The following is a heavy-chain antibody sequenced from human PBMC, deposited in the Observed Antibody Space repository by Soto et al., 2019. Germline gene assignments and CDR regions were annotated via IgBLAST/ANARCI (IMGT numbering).Heavy chain of an antibody. Sequence: ASVKVSCKASGYTFTSYYMHWVRQAPGQGLEWMGIINPSGGSTSYAQKFQGRVTTTRDTSTSTVYMELSSLRSEDTAVYYCARDYAYYYDSSGYSDWYFDLWGRGTLVTVSS. CDR2: INPSGGST. V-gene: IGHV1-46*01. D-gene: IGHD3-22*01. CDR1: GYTFTSYY. J-gene: IGHJ2*01. CDR3: ARDYAYYYDSSGYSDWYFDL.